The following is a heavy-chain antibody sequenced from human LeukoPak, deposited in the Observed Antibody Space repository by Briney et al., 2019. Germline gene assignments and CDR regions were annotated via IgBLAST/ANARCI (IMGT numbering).Heavy chain of an antibody. V-gene: IGHV4-59*08. Sequence: SETLSLTCTVSGGSITNYYWSWIRQPPGEGLEWIGYVYASGATNSNLSLKSRVTISVDTSKNQFSLKLSSVTAADTAVYYCARHGKGVTYFYTFDIWGQGTVVAVSS. CDR2: VYASGAT. CDR3: ARHGKGVTYFYTFDI. CDR1: GGSITNYY. J-gene: IGHJ3*02. D-gene: IGHD2/OR15-2a*01.